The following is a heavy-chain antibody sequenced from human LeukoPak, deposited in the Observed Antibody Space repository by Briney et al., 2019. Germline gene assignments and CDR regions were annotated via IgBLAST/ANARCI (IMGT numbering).Heavy chain of an antibody. D-gene: IGHD6-19*01. V-gene: IGHV1-2*02. J-gene: IGHJ4*02. Sequence: ASVKVSCKASGYTFTGYYMHWVRQAPGQGLEWMGWINPNSGGTNYAQKFQGRVTMTRDTSISTAYVELSRLRSDDTAVYYCARDLYSSGWYGHDYWGQGTLVTVSS. CDR3: ARDLYSSGWYGHDY. CDR1: GYTFTGYY. CDR2: INPNSGGT.